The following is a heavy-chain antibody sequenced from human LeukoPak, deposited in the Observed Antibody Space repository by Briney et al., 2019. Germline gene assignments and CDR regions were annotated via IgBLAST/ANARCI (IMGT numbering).Heavy chain of an antibody. V-gene: IGHV4-34*01. CDR3: ARGATAMVKSDNWFDP. CDR2: INHSGST. CDR1: GGSFSGYY. Sequence: SETLSLTCAVYGGSFSGYYWSWIRQPPGKGLEWIGEINHSGSTNYNPSLESRVTISVDTSKNQFSLKLSSVTAADTAVYYCARGATAMVKSDNWFDPWGQGTLVTVSS. J-gene: IGHJ5*02. D-gene: IGHD5-18*01.